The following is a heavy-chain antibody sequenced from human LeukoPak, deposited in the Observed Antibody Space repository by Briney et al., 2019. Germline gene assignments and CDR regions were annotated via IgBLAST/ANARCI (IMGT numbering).Heavy chain of an antibody. J-gene: IGHJ5*02. Sequence: SETLSLTCTVSGGSLSSGGYYWSWLRQHPGKGLQWIGYIYYSGSTYYNPSVKSRVTISVDTSKNQFSLKLSSVTAADTAVYYCARGGLVATTNWFDPWGQGTLVTVSS. V-gene: IGHV4-31*03. D-gene: IGHD5-12*01. CDR2: IYYSGST. CDR1: GGSLSSGGYY. CDR3: ARGGLVATTNWFDP.